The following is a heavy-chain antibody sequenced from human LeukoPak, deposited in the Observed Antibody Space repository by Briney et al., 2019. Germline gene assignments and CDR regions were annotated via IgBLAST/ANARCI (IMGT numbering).Heavy chain of an antibody. CDR2: INHSGST. V-gene: IGHV4-34*01. Sequence: SETLSLTCAVYGGSFIGYYWSWIRQPPGKGLEWIGEINHSGSTNYNPSLKSRVTISVDTSKNQFSLKLSSVTAADTAVYYCARGFSGLRLGELSLSAHYFDYWGQGTLVTVSS. J-gene: IGHJ4*02. CDR1: GGSFIGYY. D-gene: IGHD3-16*02. CDR3: ARGFSGLRLGELSLSAHYFDY.